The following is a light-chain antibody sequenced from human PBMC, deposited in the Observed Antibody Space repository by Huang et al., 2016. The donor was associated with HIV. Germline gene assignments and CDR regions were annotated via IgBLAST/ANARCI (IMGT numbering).Light chain of an antibody. CDR2: AAS. CDR1: QDIGND. CDR3: LQDYTYPWT. V-gene: IGKV1-6*01. J-gene: IGKJ1*01. Sequence: AIQMTQSPASLSASVGDRVTITCRASQDIGNDLGWYQQRLGKAPKLLVSAASHLQSGVTSRFTGSGSGTHFTLTISGLQPEDFATYYCLQDYTYPWTFGQGTKVEI.